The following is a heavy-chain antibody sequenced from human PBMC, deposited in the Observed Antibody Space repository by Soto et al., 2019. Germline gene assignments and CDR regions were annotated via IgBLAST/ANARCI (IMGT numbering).Heavy chain of an antibody. V-gene: IGHV3-23*01. CDR2: ISGSGGST. CDR1: GFTFSNYA. CDR3: TKNALQGAVAGPNWFDP. D-gene: IGHD6-19*01. J-gene: IGHJ5*02. Sequence: EVQLLESGGGLVEPGGSLRLSCAASGFTFSNYAMNWVRQAPGKGLEWVSAISGSGGSTYYADSVKGRFTISRDNSKNTLYVQMNGLRAEDTAVYYCTKNALQGAVAGPNWFDPWGQGTLVTVFS.